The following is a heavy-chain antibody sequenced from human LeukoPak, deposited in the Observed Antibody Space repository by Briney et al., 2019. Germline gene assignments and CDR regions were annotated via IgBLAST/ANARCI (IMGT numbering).Heavy chain of an antibody. J-gene: IGHJ4*02. CDR1: GGSISSSSYY. D-gene: IGHD6-19*01. Sequence: PSETLSLTCTVSGGSISSSSYYWGWIRQPPGKGLEWIGSIYYSGSTYYNPSLKSRVTISVDTSKNQFSLKLSSVTAADTAVYYCASAYSSGWYPSFDYWGQGTLVTVSS. CDR3: ASAYSSGWYPSFDY. V-gene: IGHV4-39*01. CDR2: IYYSGST.